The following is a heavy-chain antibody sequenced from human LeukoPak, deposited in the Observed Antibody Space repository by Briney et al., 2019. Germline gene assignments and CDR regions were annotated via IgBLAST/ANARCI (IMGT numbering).Heavy chain of an antibody. CDR1: LGSLSGYF. Sequence: SETLSVTRVVYLGSLSGYFLGEMRQPPGKGGDGMGQINHRGCTKCNPSIKSQVNISIDPSKNQCSLSLSTVTAADTAVYSCARGSRETSYDFWSSLVPYYYYVDVWGKGTTVTVSS. CDR2: INHRGCT. D-gene: IGHD3-3*01. CDR3: ARGSRETSYDFWSSLVPYYYYVDV. J-gene: IGHJ6*03. V-gene: IGHV4-34*01.